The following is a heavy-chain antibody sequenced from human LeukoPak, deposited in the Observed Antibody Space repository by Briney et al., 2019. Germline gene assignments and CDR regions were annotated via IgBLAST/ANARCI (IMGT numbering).Heavy chain of an antibody. D-gene: IGHD3-9*01. CDR3: ARSGYFDWLLWDAFDI. CDR2: IYHSGST. V-gene: IGHV4-38-2*02. J-gene: IGHJ3*02. CDR1: GYSISSGYY. Sequence: SETLSLTCTVSGYSISSGYYWGWIRQPPGKGLEWIGSIYHSGSTYYNPSLKSRVTISVDTSKNQFSLKLSSVTAADTAVYYCARSGYFDWLLWDAFDIWGQGTMVTVSS.